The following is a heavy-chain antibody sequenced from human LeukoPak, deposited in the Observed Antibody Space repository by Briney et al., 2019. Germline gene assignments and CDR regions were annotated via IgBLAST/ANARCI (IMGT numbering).Heavy chain of an antibody. J-gene: IGHJ4*02. CDR3: ARDRGGYTYSHDY. V-gene: IGHV4-4*02. CDR1: GCSISSNNW. D-gene: IGHD5-18*01. Sequence: SETLSLTCAGSGCSISSNNWWSLVRQPPQEGLGWIGAINHDGSTAYNPSLKSRVTISMDKSKNQLSLKLNIVTAADTAVYYCARDRGGYTYSHDYWGQGTLVTVSS. CDR2: INHDGST.